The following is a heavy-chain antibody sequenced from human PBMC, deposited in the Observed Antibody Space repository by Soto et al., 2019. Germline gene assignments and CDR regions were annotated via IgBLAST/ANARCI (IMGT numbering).Heavy chain of an antibody. V-gene: IGHV4-34*01. CDR3: ARGTCSSTSCYFLRWFDP. J-gene: IGHJ5*02. D-gene: IGHD2-2*01. CDR2: INHSGST. CDR1: GGSFSGYY. Sequence: QVQLQQWGAGLLKPSETLSLTCAVYGGSFSGYYWSWIRQPPGKGLEWIGEINHSGSTNYNPSLKSRVTISVDTSENQFSLRLSSVTAADTAVYYCARGTCSSTSCYFLRWFDPWGQGTLVTVSS.